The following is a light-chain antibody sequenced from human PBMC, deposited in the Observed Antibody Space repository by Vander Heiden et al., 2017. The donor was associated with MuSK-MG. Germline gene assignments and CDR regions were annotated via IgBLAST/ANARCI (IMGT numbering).Light chain of an antibody. V-gene: IGKV1-39*01. J-gene: IGKJ4*01. CDR1: DDITTY. Sequence: EIQLNQSPSPLSASVGDRVTITCRASDDITTYLNWYQQQPGKAPRLLIYAASSLQSGVPTRFSGSGSGTDFTLTFSRLHPEDFATYYCQRNHYSPHTFGGGTKVEVK. CDR2: AAS. CDR3: QRNHYSPHT.